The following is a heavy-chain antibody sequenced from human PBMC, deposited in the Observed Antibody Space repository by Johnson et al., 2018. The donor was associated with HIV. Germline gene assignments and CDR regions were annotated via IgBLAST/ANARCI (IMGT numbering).Heavy chain of an antibody. D-gene: IGHD6-19*01. CDR3: AREYVGQWLGPRHAFDI. J-gene: IGHJ3*02. V-gene: IGHV3-7*05. CDR1: GFTIGNYW. Sequence: VQLVESGGGLVKPGGSLRLSCAASGFTIGNYWMSWVRQAPGKGLEWVANINQDGSEKYDVDSVKGRFTISRDNAKNATYLQMNSLRAEDTAVYYCAREYVGQWLGPRHAFDIWGQGTMVTVSS. CDR2: INQDGSEK.